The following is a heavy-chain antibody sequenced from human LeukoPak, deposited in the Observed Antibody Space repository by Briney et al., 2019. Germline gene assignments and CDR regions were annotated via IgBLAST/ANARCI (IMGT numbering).Heavy chain of an antibody. CDR1: GYTFTGYY. CDR3: ARYYDSSGYYGVFYWFDP. V-gene: IGHV1-2*02. CDR2: INLNSGGT. J-gene: IGHJ5*02. D-gene: IGHD3-22*01. Sequence: ASVKVSCKASGYTFTGYYMHWVRQAPGQGLEWMGWINLNSGGTNYAQKFQGRVTMTRDTSISTAYMELSRLRSDDTAVYYCARYYDSSGYYGVFYWFDPWGQGTLVTVSS.